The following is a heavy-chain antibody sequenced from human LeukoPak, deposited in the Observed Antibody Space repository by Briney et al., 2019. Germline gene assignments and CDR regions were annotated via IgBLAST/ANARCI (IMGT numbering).Heavy chain of an antibody. Sequence: GGSLRLSCAASGFTFSSYAMHWVRQAPGKGLEWVAFTRYDGSNKYYADSVKGRFTISRDNSKNTLYLQMNSLRAEDTAVYYCAKERSSGYDSRRYFDYWGQGTLVTVSS. CDR1: GFTFSSYA. CDR2: TRYDGSNK. CDR3: AKERSSGYDSRRYFDY. V-gene: IGHV3-30*02. D-gene: IGHD5-12*01. J-gene: IGHJ4*02.